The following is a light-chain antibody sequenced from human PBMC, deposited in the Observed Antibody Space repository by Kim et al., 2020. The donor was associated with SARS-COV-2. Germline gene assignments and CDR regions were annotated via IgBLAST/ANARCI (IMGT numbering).Light chain of an antibody. CDR2: EAS. CDR1: QNINKW. Sequence: SASVGDRVTMRCRASQNINKWLAWYQQRPGKVPRLLIYEASILESGVPARFSGSGSGTEFTLTISSLQPDDFASYYCQQFNSYYTFGQGTKVDIK. CDR3: QQFNSYYT. V-gene: IGKV1-5*01. J-gene: IGKJ2*01.